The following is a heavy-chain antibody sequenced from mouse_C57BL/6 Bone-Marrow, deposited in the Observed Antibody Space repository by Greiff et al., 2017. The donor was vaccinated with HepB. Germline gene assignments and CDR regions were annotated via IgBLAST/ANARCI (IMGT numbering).Heavy chain of an antibody. CDR2: ISDGGSYT. CDR1: GFTFSSYA. V-gene: IGHV5-4*01. D-gene: IGHD2-2*01. Sequence: DVQLVESGGGLVKPGGSLKLSCAASGFTFSSYAMSWVRQTPEKRLEWVATISDGGSYTYYPDNVKGRFTISRDNAKNNLYLQMSHLKSEDTAMYYCAREVMVKGFAYWGQGTLVTVSA. CDR3: AREVMVKGFAY. J-gene: IGHJ3*01.